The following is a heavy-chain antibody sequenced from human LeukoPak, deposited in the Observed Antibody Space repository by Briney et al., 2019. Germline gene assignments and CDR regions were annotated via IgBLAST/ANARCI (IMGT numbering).Heavy chain of an antibody. CDR2: ISYDGING. V-gene: IGHV3-30*03. D-gene: IGHD4-17*01. J-gene: IGHJ1*01. CDR3: ATGRVDYGDYGVVKH. Sequence: GGTLRLSCAASGFTFSNYGLSWVRQAPGKGLEWVAVISYDGINGYYVDSVKGRFTISRDNSKNSLYLQMESLTIEDTAVYYCATGRVDYGDYGVVKHWGQGTLVTVSS. CDR1: GFTFSNYG.